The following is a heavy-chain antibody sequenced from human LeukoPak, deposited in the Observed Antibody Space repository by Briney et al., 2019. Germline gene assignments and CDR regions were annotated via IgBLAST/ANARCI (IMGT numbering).Heavy chain of an antibody. CDR2: ISTYTGDT. Sequence: EASVKVSCKASGYTFTSYGISWVRQAPGQGLEWMGWISTYTGDTKYAQKFQGRFTMTTDTSTNTAYMELRNLKSDDTALYYCARGYVGFEAAYYFDHWGQGTLVTVSS. V-gene: IGHV1-18*01. CDR3: ARGYVGFEAAYYFDH. D-gene: IGHD3-16*01. J-gene: IGHJ4*02. CDR1: GYTFTSYG.